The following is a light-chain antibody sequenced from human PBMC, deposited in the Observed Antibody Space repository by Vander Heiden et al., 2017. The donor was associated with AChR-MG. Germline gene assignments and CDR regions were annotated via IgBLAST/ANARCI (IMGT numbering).Light chain of an antibody. CDR1: QSVSSN. Sequence: EIVMTQSPATLSVSPGERATLPRRPSQSVSSNLAWYQQKPGQVPRLLIHGASVRATGIPVRFSGSGSGTEFTLTISSLQSEDSAVYFCQHYNRWPWAFGQGTKVEI. V-gene: IGKV3-15*01. CDR3: QHYNRWPWA. J-gene: IGKJ1*01. CDR2: GAS.